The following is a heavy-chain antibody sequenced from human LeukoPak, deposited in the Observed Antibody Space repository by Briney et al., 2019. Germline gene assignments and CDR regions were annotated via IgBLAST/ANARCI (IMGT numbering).Heavy chain of an antibody. D-gene: IGHD2-2*01. Sequence: SETLSLTCTVSGGPISSHYWSWIRQPPGKGLEWIGYIYYSGSTNYNPSLKSRVTISVDTSKNQFSLKLSSVTAADTAVYYCARGWKYQLLMWFDPWGQGTLVTVSS. J-gene: IGHJ5*02. CDR2: IYYSGST. CDR3: ARGWKYQLLMWFDP. CDR1: GGPISSHY. V-gene: IGHV4-59*11.